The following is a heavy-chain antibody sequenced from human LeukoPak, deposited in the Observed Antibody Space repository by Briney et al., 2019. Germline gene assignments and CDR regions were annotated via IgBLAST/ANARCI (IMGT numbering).Heavy chain of an antibody. CDR2: TSAYNGNT. CDR1: GYTFTSYG. D-gene: IGHD6-25*01. V-gene: IGHV1-18*01. CDR3: ARDQASGIAAAHLIDY. Sequence: ASVKVSCKASGYTFTSYGISWVRQAPGQGLEWMGWTSAYNGNTNYAQKLQGRVTMTTDTSTSTVYMELRSLRSDDTAVYYCARDQASGIAAAHLIDYWGQGTLVTVSS. J-gene: IGHJ4*02.